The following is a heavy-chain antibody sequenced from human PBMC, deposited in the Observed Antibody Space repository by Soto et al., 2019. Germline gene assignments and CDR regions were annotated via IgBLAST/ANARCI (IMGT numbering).Heavy chain of an antibody. CDR2: IKQDGSEK. J-gene: IGHJ4*02. V-gene: IGHV3-7*01. CDR3: ARDHPNVAAAGTVDY. CDR1: GFTFSSYW. Sequence: GGSLRLSCAASGFTFSSYWMSWVRQAPGNGLEWVANIKQDGSEKYYVDSVKGRFTISRDNAKNSLYLQMNSLRAEDTAVYYCARDHPNVAAAGTVDYWGQGTLVTVSS. D-gene: IGHD6-13*01.